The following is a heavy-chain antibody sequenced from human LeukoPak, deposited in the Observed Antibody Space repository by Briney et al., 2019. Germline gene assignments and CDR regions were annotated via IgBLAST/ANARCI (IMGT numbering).Heavy chain of an antibody. CDR2: IRPDSGNT. J-gene: IGHJ5*02. CDR3: VRDRPHNWFDP. Sequence: ASVKVSCKASGYTFSGYYIHWVRQAPGQGLEWMGLIRPDSGNTKYPQKFQGRVTMIRDTSITTAYMELNRLTSDDTAVYYCVRDRPHNWFDPWGQGTLVTVSS. V-gene: IGHV1-2*02. CDR1: GYTFSGYY.